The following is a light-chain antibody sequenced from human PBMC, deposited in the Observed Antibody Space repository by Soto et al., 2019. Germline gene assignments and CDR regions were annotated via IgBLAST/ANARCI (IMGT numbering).Light chain of an antibody. CDR1: QSVRSSS. CDR2: GAS. J-gene: IGKJ1*01. Sequence: EIVLTQSPGTLSLSPGERATLSCRATQSVRSSSLAWYQQKPGQAPRLLIYGASSRATGIPDRFNGSGSGTDFTLTVSRLEPEDFAVYYCQQYGSSPWTFGQGTKVEIK. CDR3: QQYGSSPWT. V-gene: IGKV3-20*01.